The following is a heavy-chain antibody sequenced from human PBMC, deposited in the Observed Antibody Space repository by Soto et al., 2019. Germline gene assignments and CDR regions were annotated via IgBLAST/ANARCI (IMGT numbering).Heavy chain of an antibody. J-gene: IGHJ4*02. V-gene: IGHV4-34*01. CDR2: INHSGST. Sequence: SETLSLTCTVSGGSISSYYWSWIRQPPGKGLEWIGEINHSGSTNYNPSLKSRVTISVDTSKNQFSLKLSSVTAADTAVYYCARTPSSTWGQGTLVTVSS. CDR3: ARTPSST. D-gene: IGHD6-6*01. CDR1: GGSISSYY.